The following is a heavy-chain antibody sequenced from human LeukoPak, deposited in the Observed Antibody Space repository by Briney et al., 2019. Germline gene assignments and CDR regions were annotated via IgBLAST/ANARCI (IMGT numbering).Heavy chain of an antibody. D-gene: IGHD6-6*01. CDR3: ARPTAATSLSSSFQH. CDR1: GFTFGSYW. Sequence: PGGSLRLSCAASGFTFGSYWMHWVRQAPGKGLVWVSRINTDGSSRTYADSVKGRFTISRDNAKNTLYLEMNSLRAEDTAVYYCARPTAATSLSSSFQHWGQGTLVTVSS. V-gene: IGHV3-74*01. J-gene: IGHJ1*01. CDR2: INTDGSSR.